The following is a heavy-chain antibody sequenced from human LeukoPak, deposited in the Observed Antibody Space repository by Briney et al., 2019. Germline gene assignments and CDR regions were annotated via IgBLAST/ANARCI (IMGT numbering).Heavy chain of an antibody. CDR3: ARVRGSFDTSGYSPPSYFDD. J-gene: IGHJ4*02. CDR2: ISSGATTL. Sequence: AGGSLRLSCTASGFTFSDFYMAWIRRSPGKGLEWLSYISSGATTLFYADSVKGRFTISRDNAKKSLYLQMNTLGVEDTAMYYCARVRGSFDTSGYSPPSYFDDWGQGTLVTVSS. D-gene: IGHD3-22*01. V-gene: IGHV3-11*04. CDR1: GFTFSDFY.